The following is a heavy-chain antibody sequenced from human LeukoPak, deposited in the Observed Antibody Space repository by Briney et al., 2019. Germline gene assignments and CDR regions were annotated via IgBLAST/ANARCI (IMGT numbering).Heavy chain of an antibody. CDR1: GGTFSSYA. D-gene: IGHD3-3*01. CDR2: IIPILGIA. CDR3: ARGGLRFLERGNWFDP. Sequence: SVKVSCKASGGTFSSYAISWVRPAPGQGLEWMGRIIPILGIANYAQKFQGRVTITADKSTSTAYMELSSLRSEDTAVYYCARGGLRFLERGNWFDPWGQGTLVTVSS. J-gene: IGHJ5*02. V-gene: IGHV1-69*04.